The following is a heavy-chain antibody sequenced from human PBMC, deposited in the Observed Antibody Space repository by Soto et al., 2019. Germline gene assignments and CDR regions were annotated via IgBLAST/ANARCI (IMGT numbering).Heavy chain of an antibody. CDR2: IRSKAYGGTT. D-gene: IGHD4-17*01. V-gene: IGHV3-49*03. J-gene: IGHJ4*02. CDR3: TRATVTEAYYFAY. Sequence: EVQLVESGGGLVQPGRSLRLSCTASGFTFGDYAMSWFRQAPGKGLEWVGFIRSKAYGGTTEYAASVKGRFTISRDDSKSIAYLQMNSLKTEDTAVYYCTRATVTEAYYFAYWGQGTLVTVSS. CDR1: GFTFGDYA.